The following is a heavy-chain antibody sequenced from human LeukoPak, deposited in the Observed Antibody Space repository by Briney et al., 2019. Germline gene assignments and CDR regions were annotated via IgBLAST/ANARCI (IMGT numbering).Heavy chain of an antibody. Sequence: ASVKASCKASGYTFTSYDINWGGQAPGQGLNGMGWMNPNSLKTDYAQKFKGRLTMTRNTCISTAYMELSSLRSEDTAVYYCARGKAIFGVVSQYYYYYMAGWGKGTTVTVSS. CDR2: MNPNSLKT. D-gene: IGHD3-3*01. J-gene: IGHJ6*03. V-gene: IGHV1-8*01. CDR3: ARGKAIFGVVSQYYYYYMAG. CDR1: GYTFTSYD.